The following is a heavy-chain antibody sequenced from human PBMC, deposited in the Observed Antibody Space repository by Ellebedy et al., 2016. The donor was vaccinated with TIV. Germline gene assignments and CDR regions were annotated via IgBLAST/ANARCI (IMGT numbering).Heavy chain of an antibody. J-gene: IGHJ4*02. CDR2: ISGRDGNT. V-gene: IGHV3-23*01. Sequence: PGESLRLSCAASGFDFRSFAMSWVRQAPGKGLEWVSAISGRDGNTHYADSVKGRFTISRDNSKNTLYLQMNSLRAEDTAVYYCARDMSYGDYDYWGQGTLVTVSS. CDR3: ARDMSYGDYDY. CDR1: GFDFRSFA. D-gene: IGHD4-17*01.